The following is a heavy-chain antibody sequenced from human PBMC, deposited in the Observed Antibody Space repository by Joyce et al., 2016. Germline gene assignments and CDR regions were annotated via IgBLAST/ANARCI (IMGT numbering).Heavy chain of an antibody. V-gene: IGHV3-23*01. D-gene: IGHD4-11*01. J-gene: IGHJ6*03. CDR3: AKDRPYSTYYYFYYMDV. CDR1: GFTFNNYG. CDR2: ISDIGRST. Sequence: EVQLLESGGGLVQPGGSLTLSCAASGFTFNNYGLTWVRKAPGKGMEWVSSISDIGRSTYYADSVRDRFTISRDNSKNTLFLQMTSLTAEDTAVYYCAKDRPYSTYYYFYYMDVWGKGTTVTVSS.